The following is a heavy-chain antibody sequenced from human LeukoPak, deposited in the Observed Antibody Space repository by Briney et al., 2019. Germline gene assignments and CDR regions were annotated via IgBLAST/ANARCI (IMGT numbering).Heavy chain of an antibody. CDR3: ASRPNWFDP. J-gene: IGHJ5*02. CDR2: ITTTSSYI. Sequence: GGSLRLSCATSGFTFSNSDMNWVRQAPGKGLEWVSSITTTSSYIYYADSVRGRFTISRDNAKNSLYLHMDSLRAEDTAVYYCASRPNWFDPWGQGTLVTVSS. V-gene: IGHV3-21*01. CDR1: GFTFSNSD.